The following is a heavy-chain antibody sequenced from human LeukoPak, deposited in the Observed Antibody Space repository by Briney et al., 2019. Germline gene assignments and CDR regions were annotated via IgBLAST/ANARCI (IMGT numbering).Heavy chain of an antibody. J-gene: IGHJ6*02. CDR1: GFIFSSFA. V-gene: IGHV3-23*01. D-gene: IGHD3-3*01. CDR3: AKIIGVVPPHYYGMNV. Sequence: GGSLRLSCAASGFIFSSFAMSWVRQAPGRGLEWVSGISGTTTSTYYIDSVKGRFTISRDNSRNTLYLQMNILRAEDTAVYYCAKIIGVVPPHYYGMNVWGQGTTVTVSS. CDR2: ISGTTTST.